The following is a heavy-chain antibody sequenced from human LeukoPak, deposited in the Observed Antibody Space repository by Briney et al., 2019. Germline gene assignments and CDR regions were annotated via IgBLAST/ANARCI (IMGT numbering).Heavy chain of an antibody. Sequence: GESLRLSCAASGFTFSSYWMHWVRQAPGKGLVWVSRIKSDGTMTNYADSVKGRFTISRDNAKNTLHLQMDSLRAEDTAVYYCARLAATAGSPYFDYWGQGALVVVSS. CDR2: IKSDGTMT. V-gene: IGHV3-74*01. D-gene: IGHD6-25*01. CDR3: ARLAATAGSPYFDY. CDR1: GFTFSSYW. J-gene: IGHJ4*02.